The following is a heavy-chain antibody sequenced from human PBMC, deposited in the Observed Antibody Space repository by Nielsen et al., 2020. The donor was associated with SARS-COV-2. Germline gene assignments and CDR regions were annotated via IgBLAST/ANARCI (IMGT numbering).Heavy chain of an antibody. J-gene: IGHJ3*02. CDR2: IYHSGST. CDR1: GASISSNSFY. V-gene: IGHV4-30-2*01. Sequence: SETLSLTCTVSGASISSNSFYWSWIRQPPGKGLEWIGYIYHSGSTYYNPSLKSRVTISVDRSKNQFSLKLSSVAAADTAVYYCARGFDIWGQGTMVTVSS. CDR3: ARGFDI.